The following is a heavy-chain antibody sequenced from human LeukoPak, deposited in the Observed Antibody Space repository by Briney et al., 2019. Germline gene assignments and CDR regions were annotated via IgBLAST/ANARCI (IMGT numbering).Heavy chain of an antibody. J-gene: IGHJ4*02. CDR1: GGSINTDSYY. V-gene: IGHV4-39*07. CDR3: ARGRYDYYFDY. CDR2: RFHSGNT. D-gene: IGHD1-1*01. Sequence: PSESLSLTCTVSGGSINTDSYYWGWIRQPPGKGLEWIGTRFHSGNTYYNPSLKSRVTISVDTSKNQFSLKLSSVTAADTAVYSCARGRYDYYFDYWGQGTLVTVSS.